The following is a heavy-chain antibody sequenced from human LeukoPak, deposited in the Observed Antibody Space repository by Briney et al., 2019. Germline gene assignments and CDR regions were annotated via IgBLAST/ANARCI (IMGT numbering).Heavy chain of an antibody. Sequence: SETLSLTCAVYGGSFSGYYWSWIRQPPGKGLEWIGEINHSGSTNYNPSLKSRVTISVDTSKDQFPLKLSSVTAADTAVYYCARQAAAGTGDFQHWGQGILVTVSS. CDR3: ARQAAAGTGDFQH. D-gene: IGHD6-13*01. J-gene: IGHJ1*01. CDR1: GGSFSGYY. CDR2: INHSGST. V-gene: IGHV4-34*01.